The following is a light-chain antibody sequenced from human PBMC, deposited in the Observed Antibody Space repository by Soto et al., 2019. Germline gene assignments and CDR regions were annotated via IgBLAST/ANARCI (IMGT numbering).Light chain of an antibody. Sequence: EIVLTQSSATLSLSPGDRATLSCRASQCVSSYLAWYQQKPGQAPRLLIYDASNRTTGIPARFSGSGSGTDVTLTITTLEPEDFAFYYCQQRSNWPSTFGGGTKVEIK. J-gene: IGKJ4*01. CDR3: QQRSNWPST. CDR1: QCVSSY. V-gene: IGKV3-11*01. CDR2: DAS.